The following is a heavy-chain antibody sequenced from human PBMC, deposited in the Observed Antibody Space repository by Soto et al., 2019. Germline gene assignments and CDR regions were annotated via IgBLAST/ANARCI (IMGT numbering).Heavy chain of an antibody. CDR2: IYYSGST. D-gene: IGHD2-21*02. J-gene: IGHJ5*02. V-gene: IGHV4-39*02. CDR3: ARAMVVTQNWFDP. CDR1: GGSISSSSYY. Sequence: SETLSLTCTVSGGSISSSSYYWGWIRQPPGKGLEWIGSIYYSGSTYYNPSLKSRVTISVDTSKNHFSLKLSSVTAADTAVYYCARAMVVTQNWFDPWGQGTLVTVS.